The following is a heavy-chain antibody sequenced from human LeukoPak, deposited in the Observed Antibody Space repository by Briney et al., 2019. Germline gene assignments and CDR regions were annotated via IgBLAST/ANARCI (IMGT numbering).Heavy chain of an antibody. D-gene: IGHD6-13*01. Sequence: GESLKISCKGSGYSFTSYWIGWVRQMPGKGLEWMGIIYPGDSDTRYSPSFQGQVTISADKSISTAYLQWSSLKASDTAMYYCASFHSSSWYDFDYWGQGTLVTVSS. J-gene: IGHJ4*02. CDR1: GYSFTSYW. CDR3: ASFHSSSWYDFDY. CDR2: IYPGDSDT. V-gene: IGHV5-51*01.